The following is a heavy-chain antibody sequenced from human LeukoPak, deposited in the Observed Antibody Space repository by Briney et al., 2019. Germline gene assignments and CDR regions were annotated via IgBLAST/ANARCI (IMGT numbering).Heavy chain of an antibody. CDR3: AKDWLREYYYFDY. CDR2: ISYDGSNK. D-gene: IGHD5-12*01. J-gene: IGHJ4*02. CDR1: GFTFSSYG. Sequence: GGTLRRSCAASGFTFSSYGMHWVRQAPGKGLEWVAVISYDGSNKYYADSVKGRFTISRDNSKNTLYLQMNSLRAEDTAVYYCAKDWLREYYYFDYWGQGTLVTVSS. V-gene: IGHV3-30*18.